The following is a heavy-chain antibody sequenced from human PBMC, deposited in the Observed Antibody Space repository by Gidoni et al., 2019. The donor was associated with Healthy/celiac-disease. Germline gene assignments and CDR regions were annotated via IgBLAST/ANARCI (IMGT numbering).Heavy chain of an antibody. CDR1: GSSFTNYW. CDR3: ARLCGDCYSSNAFDI. J-gene: IGHJ3*02. CDR2: IYPGDSDT. V-gene: IGHV5-51*01. Sequence: EVQLVQSGTEVKQPGESLKISCQGSGSSFTNYWIGWVRQMPGKGLEWMGIIYPGDSDTRYSPSFQGQVTISADKSISTAYLQWSSLKASDTAMYYCARLCGDCYSSNAFDIWGQGAMVTVSS. D-gene: IGHD2-21*02.